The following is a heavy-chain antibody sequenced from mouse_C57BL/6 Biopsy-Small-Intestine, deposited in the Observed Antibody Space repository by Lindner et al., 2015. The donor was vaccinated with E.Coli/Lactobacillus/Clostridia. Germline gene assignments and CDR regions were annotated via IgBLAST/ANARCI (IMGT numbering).Heavy chain of an antibody. CDR2: IYPRSGNS. J-gene: IGHJ2*01. CDR3: ARWGGSEGDY. D-gene: IGHD1-1*01. Sequence: VQLQESGADLARPGASVRLSCKASGYTFTSSGISWVKQRTGQGLEWIGEIYPRSGNSYYNEKFKGKATLTADKSSSTANMELRSLTSEDSAVYFCARWGGSEGDYWGQGTTLTISS. V-gene: IGHV1-81*01. CDR1: GYTFTSSG.